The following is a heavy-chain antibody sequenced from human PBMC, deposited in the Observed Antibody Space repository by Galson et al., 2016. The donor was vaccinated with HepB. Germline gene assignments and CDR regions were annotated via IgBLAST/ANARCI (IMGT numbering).Heavy chain of an antibody. Sequence: SLRLSCAASGFTVSSYYMTWVRQAPGKGLEWVSVIYSGVTASYADSVKGRFSISRVNSKNTLYLQMNSLRVDDTAMYYCARGGSGCSCPKYWGQGTLVTVSS. V-gene: IGHV3-53*01. CDR2: IYSGVTA. J-gene: IGHJ4*02. CDR3: ARGGSGCSCPKY. CDR1: GFTVSSYY. D-gene: IGHD6-19*01.